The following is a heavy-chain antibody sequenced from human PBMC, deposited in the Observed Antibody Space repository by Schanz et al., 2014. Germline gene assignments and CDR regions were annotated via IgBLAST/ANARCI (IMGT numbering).Heavy chain of an antibody. CDR1: GYTFISYG. CDR2: ISAYNGHT. D-gene: IGHD3-22*01. V-gene: IGHV1-18*01. CDR3: AGAFDSSGYYFDY. Sequence: QVQLVQSGDEVKKPGASVKVSCKASGYTFISYGIKWVRQAPGQGLEWMGWISAYNGHTDYAQKLQGRVTLTTDTSTSTAYMELRNLRSDDTAVYYCAGAFDSSGYYFDYWGQGTLVTVSS. J-gene: IGHJ4*02.